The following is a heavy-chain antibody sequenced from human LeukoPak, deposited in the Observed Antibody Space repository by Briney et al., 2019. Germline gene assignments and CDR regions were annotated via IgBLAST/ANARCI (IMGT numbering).Heavy chain of an antibody. CDR1: GFIFSTYG. D-gene: IGHD3-10*01. V-gene: IGHV3-30*02. J-gene: IGHJ6*03. CDR3: AKDHYYGSGSYSGHYYYMDV. CDR2: IRFDGSNK. Sequence: GGSLRLSCAASGFIFSTYGMHWVRQAPGKGLEWVAFIRFDGSNKYYADSVKGRFTISRDNSKNTLYVQMNSLRAEDTAVYYCAKDHYYGSGSYSGHYYYMDVWGKGTTVTISS.